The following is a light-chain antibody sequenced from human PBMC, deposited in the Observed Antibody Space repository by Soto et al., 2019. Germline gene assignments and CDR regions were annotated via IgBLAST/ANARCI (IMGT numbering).Light chain of an antibody. Sequence: QPVLTQPPSASGTPGQRVTISCSGSSSNIGINYVYWYQQLPGTAPKLLIYRNNQRPSGVPDRFSGSKSGTSASLAISGLRSEDEADYYCAAWDDSLSSPVFGGGTKLTVL. V-gene: IGLV1-47*01. CDR1: SSNIGINY. CDR3: AAWDDSLSSPV. CDR2: RNN. J-gene: IGLJ3*02.